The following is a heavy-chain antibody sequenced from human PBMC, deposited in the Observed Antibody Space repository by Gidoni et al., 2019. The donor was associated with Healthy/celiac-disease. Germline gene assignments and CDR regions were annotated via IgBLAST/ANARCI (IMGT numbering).Heavy chain of an antibody. CDR3: AKDRVAGTIPHY. V-gene: IGHV3-30*18. Sequence: QVQRVESGGGVVQPGRSLRRSCAASGFTFSSYGMHWVRQAPGKGLEWVAVISYDGSNKYYADSVKGRFTISRDNSKNTLYLQMNSLRAEDTAVYYCAKDRVAGTIPHYWGQGTLVTVSS. J-gene: IGHJ4*02. CDR1: GFTFSSYG. D-gene: IGHD6-19*01. CDR2: ISYDGSNK.